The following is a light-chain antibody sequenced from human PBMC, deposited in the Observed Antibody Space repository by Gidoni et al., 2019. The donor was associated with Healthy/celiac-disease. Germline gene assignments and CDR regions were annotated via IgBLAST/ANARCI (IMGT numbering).Light chain of an antibody. CDR1: QSLRHSNGYNY. CDR3: MQALQTPPWT. J-gene: IGKJ1*01. V-gene: IGKV2-28*01. CDR2: LGS. Sequence: DIVMTQSPLSLPVTPGEPASISCRSSQSLRHSNGYNYLDWYLQKPGQSPQLLIYLGSNRASGVPDRFSGSGSGTDFTLKISRVEAEDVGVYYCMQALQTPPWTFXQXTKVEIK.